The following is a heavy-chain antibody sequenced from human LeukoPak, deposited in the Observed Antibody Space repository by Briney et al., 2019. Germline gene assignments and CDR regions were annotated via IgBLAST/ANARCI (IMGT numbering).Heavy chain of an antibody. CDR3: ARVPSIAAADPSGDY. J-gene: IGHJ4*02. Sequence: GGSLRLSCAASGFTFSSYEMNWVRQAPGKGLEWVSCISSSGSTIYYADSVKGRFTISRDNAKNSLYLQMNSLRAEDTAVYYCARVPSIAAADPSGDYWGQGTLVTVSS. V-gene: IGHV3-48*03. CDR1: GFTFSSYE. CDR2: ISSSGSTI. D-gene: IGHD6-13*01.